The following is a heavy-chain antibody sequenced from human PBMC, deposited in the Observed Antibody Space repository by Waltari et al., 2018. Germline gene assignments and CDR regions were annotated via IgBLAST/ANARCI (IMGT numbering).Heavy chain of an antibody. J-gene: IGHJ4*02. D-gene: IGHD2-2*01. V-gene: IGHV3-30*02. CDR2: IRYDGSDK. CDR1: GFSFSSYG. CDR3: ASGGKIVVVPADY. Sequence: QAQLVESGGCVVHPGGSLRLSCTASGFSFSSYGMHWVRQTPGKGLEWVAFIRYDGSDKYYADSVKGRFTISRDTSKNTLYLQMNSLRSEDTAVYYCASGGKIVVVPADYWGQGTLVTVSS.